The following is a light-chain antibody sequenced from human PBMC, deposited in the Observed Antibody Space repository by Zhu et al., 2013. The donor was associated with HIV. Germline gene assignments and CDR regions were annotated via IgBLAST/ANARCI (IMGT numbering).Light chain of an antibody. J-gene: IGKJ3*01. V-gene: IGKV1-9*01. Sequence: TQSPATLSASVGDRVTITCRASQTIDTWVAWYQQRPGKAPKLLIYGASTLHSGVPLRFRGSGSGTEFALTVYGLQPEDSATYYCQQTKSYPFSFGPGTKVDVK. CDR2: GAS. CDR3: QQTKSYPFS. CDR1: QTIDTW.